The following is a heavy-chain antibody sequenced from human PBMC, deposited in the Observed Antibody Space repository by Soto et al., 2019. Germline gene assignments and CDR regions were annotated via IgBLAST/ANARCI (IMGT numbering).Heavy chain of an antibody. Sequence: PGGSLRLSCAASGFTFSSYAMHWVRQAPGKGLEWVAVISYDGSNKYYADSVKGRFTISRDNSKNTLYLQMNSLRAEDTAVYYCARDPRGAVTTEGYYYYYGMDVWGQGTTVTVSS. CDR3: ARDPRGAVTTEGYYYYYGMDV. J-gene: IGHJ6*02. V-gene: IGHV3-30-3*01. CDR2: ISYDGSNK. CDR1: GFTFSSYA. D-gene: IGHD4-17*01.